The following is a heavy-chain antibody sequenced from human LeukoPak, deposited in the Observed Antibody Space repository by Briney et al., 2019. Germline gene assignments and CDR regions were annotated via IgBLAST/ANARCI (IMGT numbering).Heavy chain of an antibody. D-gene: IGHD2-2*01. Sequence: GGSLRLSCEGSGFTFSNYWMSLVRQAPGKGLEWVANIQQHGSETYYGDSVKGRFTISRDNAKNSLYLQMNSLRAGDTAVYYCATYSSSNGREFQYWGQGTLVTVSS. CDR1: GFTFSNYW. J-gene: IGHJ1*01. V-gene: IGHV3-7*01. CDR3: ATYSSSNGREFQY. CDR2: IQQHGSET.